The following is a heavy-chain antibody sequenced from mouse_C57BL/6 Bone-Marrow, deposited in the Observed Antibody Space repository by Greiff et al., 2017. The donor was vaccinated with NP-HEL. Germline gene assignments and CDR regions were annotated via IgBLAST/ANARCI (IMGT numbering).Heavy chain of an antibody. V-gene: IGHV5-6*02. Sequence: EVKLQESGGDLVKPGGSLKLSCAASGFTFSSYGMSWVRQTPDKRLEWVATISSGGSYTYYPDSVKGRFTISRENAKNTLYLQMSSLKSEDTAMYYCARRGREMDYWGQGTSVTVSS. D-gene: IGHD3-3*01. J-gene: IGHJ4*01. CDR2: ISSGGSYT. CDR1: GFTFSSYG. CDR3: ARRGREMDY.